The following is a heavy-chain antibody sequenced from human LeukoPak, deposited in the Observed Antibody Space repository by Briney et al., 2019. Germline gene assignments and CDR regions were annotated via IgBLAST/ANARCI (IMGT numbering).Heavy chain of an antibody. Sequence: PSETLSLTCTVADGSISSSSHYWSWIRQPPGKGLEWIGEINHSGSTNYNPSLKSRVTISVDTSKNQFSLKLSSVTAADTAVYYCARRRPRGYGSGSYNRGRFDYWGQGTLVTVSS. V-gene: IGHV4-39*07. CDR3: ARRRPRGYGSGSYNRGRFDY. CDR1: DGSISSSSHY. CDR2: INHSGST. D-gene: IGHD3-10*01. J-gene: IGHJ4*02.